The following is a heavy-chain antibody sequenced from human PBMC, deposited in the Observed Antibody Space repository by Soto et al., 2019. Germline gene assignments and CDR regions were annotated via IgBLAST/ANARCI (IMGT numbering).Heavy chain of an antibody. CDR3: ARQSGAYYYYYGMDV. J-gene: IGHJ6*02. D-gene: IGHD3-10*01. Sequence: LGESLKISCKGSGYSFTSYWIGWVRQMPGKGLEWMGIIYPGDSDTRYSPSFQGQVTISADKSISTAYLQWSSLKASDTAMYYCARQSGAYYYYYGMDVWGQGTTVTVSS. V-gene: IGHV5-51*01. CDR2: IYPGDSDT. CDR1: GYSFTSYW.